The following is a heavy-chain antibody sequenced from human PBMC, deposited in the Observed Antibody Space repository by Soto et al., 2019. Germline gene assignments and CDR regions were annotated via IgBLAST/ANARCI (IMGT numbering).Heavy chain of an antibody. J-gene: IGHJ5*02. CDR2: ISAYNGNT. CDR3: ARVNTDFWSGYYTGWFDP. V-gene: IGHV1-18*01. CDR1: GYTFTSYG. D-gene: IGHD3-3*01. Sequence: QVQLVQSGAEVKKPGASVKVSCKASGYTFTSYGISWVRQAPGQGLEWMGWISAYNGNTNYAQKLQDRVTMTTDTSTSTAYMELRSLRSDDTAVYYCARVNTDFWSGYYTGWFDPWGQGTLVTVSS.